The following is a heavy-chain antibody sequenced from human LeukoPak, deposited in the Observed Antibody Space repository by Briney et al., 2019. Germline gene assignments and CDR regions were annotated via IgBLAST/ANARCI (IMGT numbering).Heavy chain of an antibody. CDR2: IYPGDSDA. D-gene: IGHD6-19*01. CDR3: ARYNSGWHFDY. V-gene: IGHV5-51*01. CDR1: GYRFSSYW. Sequence: GESLKISCKGPGYRFSSYWIAWVRQMPGKGPEWMGIIYPGDSDARYSPSFQGQVTFPADKSISTAYLQWSSLEASDTAIYYCARYNSGWHFDYWGQRTLVTVSS. J-gene: IGHJ4*02.